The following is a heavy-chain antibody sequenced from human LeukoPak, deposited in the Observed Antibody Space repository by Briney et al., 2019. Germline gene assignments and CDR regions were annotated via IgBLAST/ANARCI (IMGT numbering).Heavy chain of an antibody. CDR2: IRYDGSDK. J-gene: IGHJ4*02. V-gene: IGHV3-30*02. Sequence: GGSLRLSCAASGFTFSSYGMHWVRQAPGKGLEWVAFIRYDGSDKYYADSVKGRFTISRDNSKNTLYLHMKSLRAEDTAVYYCVEGGAARFDYWGQGTLVAVSS. D-gene: IGHD5-18*01. CDR3: VEGGAARFDY. CDR1: GFTFSSYG.